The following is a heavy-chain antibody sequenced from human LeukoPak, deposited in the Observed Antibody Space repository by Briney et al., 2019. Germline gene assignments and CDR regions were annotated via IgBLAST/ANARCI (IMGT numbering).Heavy chain of an antibody. CDR1: GFTFSSYG. CDR2: ISWNSGSI. V-gene: IGHV3-9*01. CDR3: ASSRSSSWYWWFDP. Sequence: GGSLRLSCAASGFTFSSYGMHWVRQAPGKGLEWVSGISWNSGSIGYADSVKGRFTISRDNAKNSLYLQMNSLRAEDTAVYYCASSRSSSWYWWFDPWGQGTLVTVSS. D-gene: IGHD6-13*01. J-gene: IGHJ5*02.